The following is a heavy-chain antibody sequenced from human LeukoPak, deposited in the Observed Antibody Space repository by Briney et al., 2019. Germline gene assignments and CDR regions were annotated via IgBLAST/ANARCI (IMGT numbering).Heavy chain of an antibody. J-gene: IGHJ5*02. CDR2: ISSDGSTT. Sequence: GGSLRLSCAASGFTFSNYWMYWVRQAPGEGLVWVSRISSDGSTTANADSVRGRFTISRDNTKSTLYLQMNRLRAEDTAVYFCARSISWHDGWFDPWGQGTLVTVSS. D-gene: IGHD2-2*01. CDR1: GFTFSNYW. CDR3: ARSISWHDGWFDP. V-gene: IGHV3-74*01.